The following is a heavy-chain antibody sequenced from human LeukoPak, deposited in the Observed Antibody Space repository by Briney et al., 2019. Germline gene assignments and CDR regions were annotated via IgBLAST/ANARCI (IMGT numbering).Heavy chain of an antibody. Sequence: GGSLRLSCTASGFTFSSYEMNWVRQTPGKGLEWVSYISSGATTMSYADSVKGRFTISRDNAKNSLYLQMNGLRVEDTAVYYCARENRGYSYGAHDYWGQGTLVTVSS. CDR2: ISSGATTM. CDR3: ARENRGYSYGAHDY. V-gene: IGHV3-48*03. D-gene: IGHD5-18*01. CDR1: GFTFSSYE. J-gene: IGHJ4*02.